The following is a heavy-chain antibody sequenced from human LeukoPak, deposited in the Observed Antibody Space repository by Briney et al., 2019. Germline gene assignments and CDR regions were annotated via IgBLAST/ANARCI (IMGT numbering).Heavy chain of an antibody. J-gene: IGHJ4*02. CDR3: ARQNDYYDSSGYSPRDY. Sequence: SETLSLTCTVSGGSISSYYWSWIRQPPGKGLEWIGYIYYSGSTNYNLSLKSRVTISVDTSKNQFSLKLSSVTAADTAVYYCARQNDYYDSSGYSPRDYWGQGTLVTVSS. CDR1: GGSISSYY. D-gene: IGHD3-22*01. CDR2: IYYSGST. V-gene: IGHV4-59*08.